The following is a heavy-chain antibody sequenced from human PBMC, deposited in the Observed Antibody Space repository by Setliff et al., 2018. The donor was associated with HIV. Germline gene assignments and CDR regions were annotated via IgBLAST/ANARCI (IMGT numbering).Heavy chain of an antibody. V-gene: IGHV4-34*03. CDR3: HAYYFDS. Sequence: KPGETLSRTGAVYGGSFSDYYWSWIRQPPGKGLEWIGEIYHSGSTIYNPSLKSRVTISVDTSKNQFSLKLSSVTAADTAVYYCHAYYFDSWGQGTLVTAPQ. CDR2: IYHSGST. J-gene: IGHJ4*02. CDR1: GGSFSDYY.